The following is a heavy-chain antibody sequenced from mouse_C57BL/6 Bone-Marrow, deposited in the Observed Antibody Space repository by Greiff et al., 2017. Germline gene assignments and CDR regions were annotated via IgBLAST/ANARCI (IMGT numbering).Heavy chain of an antibody. J-gene: IGHJ2*01. V-gene: IGHV1-82*01. CDR2: IYPGDGDT. D-gene: IGHD1-1*01. CDR1: GYAFSSSW. CDR3: ARKDYYGSSNDY. Sequence: QVQLKESGPELVKPGASVKISCKASGYAFSSSWMNWVKQRPGKGLVWIGRIYPGDGDTNYNGKFKGKAPLNVDKSSSKAYMHLSSLTSEDSAVYFCARKDYYGSSNDYSGQDATLSLSS.